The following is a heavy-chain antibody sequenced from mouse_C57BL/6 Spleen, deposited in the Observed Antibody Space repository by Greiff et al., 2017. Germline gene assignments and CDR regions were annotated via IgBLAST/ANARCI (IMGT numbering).Heavy chain of an antibody. CDR2: IDPETGGT. V-gene: IGHV1-15*01. CDR3: TRGGYDYDGAMDY. J-gene: IGHJ4*01. CDR1: GYTFTDYE. Sequence: VQLQQSGAELVRPGASVTLSCKASGYTFTDYEMHWVKQTPVHGLEWIGAIDPETGGTAYNQKFKGKAILTADKSSSTAYMELCSLTSEDSAVYYCTRGGYDYDGAMDYWGQGTSVTVSS. D-gene: IGHD2-4*01.